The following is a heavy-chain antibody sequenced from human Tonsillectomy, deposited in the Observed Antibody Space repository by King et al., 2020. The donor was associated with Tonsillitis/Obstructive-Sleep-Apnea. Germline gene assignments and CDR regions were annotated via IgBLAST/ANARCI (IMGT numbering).Heavy chain of an antibody. CDR3: AREGDTTMVMRYYYYYMDV. V-gene: IGHV3-48*03. Sequence: VQLVESGGGLVQPGGSLRLSCAASGFTFSSYEMNWVRQAPGKGLEWLSYTSRSGSTIYYADSVKGRFTISRDNAKNSLYLQMNSLRAEDTAVYYCAREGDTTMVMRYYYYYMDVWGKGTTVTVSS. D-gene: IGHD5-18*01. CDR2: TSRSGSTI. CDR1: GFTFSSYE. J-gene: IGHJ6*03.